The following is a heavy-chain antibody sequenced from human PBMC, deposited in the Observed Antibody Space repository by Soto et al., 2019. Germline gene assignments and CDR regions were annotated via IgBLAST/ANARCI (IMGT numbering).Heavy chain of an antibody. J-gene: IGHJ6*04. CDR2: IYPGDSDT. Sequence: GESLKISCKGSGYSFTSYWIGWVRQMPGKGLEWMGIIYPGDSDTRYSPSFQGQVTISADKSISTAYLQWSSLKASDTAMYYCARHLYSSSSDNYYYGMDVWGKGTTVTVSS. V-gene: IGHV5-51*01. CDR1: GYSFTSYW. CDR3: ARHLYSSSSDNYYYGMDV. D-gene: IGHD6-6*01.